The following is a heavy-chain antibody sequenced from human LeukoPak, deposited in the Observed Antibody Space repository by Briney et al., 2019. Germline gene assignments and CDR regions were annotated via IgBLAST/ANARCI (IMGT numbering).Heavy chain of an antibody. D-gene: IGHD4-11*01. J-gene: IGHJ5*02. CDR3: ARGSRTTENWFDP. V-gene: IGHV4-59*01. Sequence: SETLSLTCAVYGGSFSGYYWSWIRQPPGKGLEWIGYIYYSGSTNYNPSLKSRVTISVDTSKNQFSLKLSSVTAADTAVYYCARGSRTTENWFDPWGQGTLVTVSS. CDR1: GGSFSGYY. CDR2: IYYSGST.